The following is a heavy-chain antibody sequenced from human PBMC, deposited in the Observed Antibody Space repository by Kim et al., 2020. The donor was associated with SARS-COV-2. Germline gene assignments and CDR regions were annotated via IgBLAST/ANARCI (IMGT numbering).Heavy chain of an antibody. V-gene: IGHV1-69*13. Sequence: SVKVSCKASGGTFSSYAISWVRQAPGQGLEWMGGIIPIFGTANYAQKFQGRVTITADESTSTAYMELSSLRSEDTAVYYCASPIAVAGAFDYWGQGTLVTVSS. CDR2: IIPIFGTA. CDR1: GGTFSSYA. CDR3: ASPIAVAGAFDY. D-gene: IGHD6-19*01. J-gene: IGHJ4*02.